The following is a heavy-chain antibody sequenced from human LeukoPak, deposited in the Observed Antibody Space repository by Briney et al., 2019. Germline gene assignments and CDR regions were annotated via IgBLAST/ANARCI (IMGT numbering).Heavy chain of an antibody. CDR3: ARVGDVGPFDY. CDR1: GFTFSSYA. Sequence: GGSLRLSCAASGFTFSSYAMHWVRQAPGKGLEYVSAMSSNGGTTDYANSVKGRFTISRDNSKNTLYLQMGSLRAEDMAVYYCARVGDVGPFDYWGQGTPVTVSS. D-gene: IGHD1-26*01. CDR2: MSSNGGTT. V-gene: IGHV3-64*01. J-gene: IGHJ4*02.